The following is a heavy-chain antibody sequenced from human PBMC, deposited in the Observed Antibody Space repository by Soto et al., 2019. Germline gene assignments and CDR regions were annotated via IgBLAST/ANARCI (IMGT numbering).Heavy chain of an antibody. D-gene: IGHD6-6*01. J-gene: IGHJ6*03. CDR1: GFTFSTYN. CDR3: ARVDSSSGFDQNYYMDV. CDR2: ITTSSHYI. V-gene: IGHV3-21*01. Sequence: EVQLVESGGGLVKPGGSLRLSCAASGFTFSTYNMNWVRQAPGKGLEWVSSITTSSHYIYYADSVKGRFTISRDNAKNTLYQQMNSLSAEETAVYYCARVDSSSGFDQNYYMDVWGNGTTVTVSS.